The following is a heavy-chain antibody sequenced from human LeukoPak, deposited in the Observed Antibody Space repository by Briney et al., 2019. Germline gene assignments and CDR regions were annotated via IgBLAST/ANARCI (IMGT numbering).Heavy chain of an antibody. D-gene: IGHD3-22*01. Sequence: GGTLRLSCAVSGLTFSSYGMNWVRQAPGKGLEWVSGLSGSSGSTDYADSVRGRFTMSRDNSKNTLYLQMNSLRAEDTAVYYCAKDPDSSGSVTGWFDPWGQGTLLTVSS. CDR1: GLTFSSYG. CDR2: LSGSSGST. J-gene: IGHJ5*02. V-gene: IGHV3-23*01. CDR3: AKDPDSSGSVTGWFDP.